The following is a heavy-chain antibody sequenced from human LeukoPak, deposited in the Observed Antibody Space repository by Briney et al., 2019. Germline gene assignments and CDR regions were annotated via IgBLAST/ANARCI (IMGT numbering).Heavy chain of an antibody. J-gene: IGHJ4*02. CDR1: GFTFSSYW. Sequence: GGSLRLSCAASGFTFSSYWMSWVRQAPGKGLEWVANIKQDGSEKYYVDSVKGRFTISRDNAKNSLYLQMNSLRAEDTPVYYCARRAGAYSHPYDYWGQGTLVTVSS. CDR3: ARRAGAYSHPYDY. D-gene: IGHD4/OR15-4a*01. CDR2: IKQDGSEK. V-gene: IGHV3-7*03.